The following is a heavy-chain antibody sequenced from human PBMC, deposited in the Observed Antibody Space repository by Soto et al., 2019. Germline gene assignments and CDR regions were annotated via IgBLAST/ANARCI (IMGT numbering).Heavy chain of an antibody. D-gene: IGHD3-3*01. J-gene: IGHJ4*02. V-gene: IGHV1-69*06. CDR2: IVPNVGTV. CDR1: GGTFSSFINYP. CDR3: ARRDTSGFLRYFDN. Sequence: SVKVSCKSSGGTFSSFINYPINWVRQAPGQGLEWMGGIVPNVGTVNYAQKSRGKVTITADKSTGTAYMELSSLRSEDTALYYCARRDTSGFLRYFDNWGQGTPVTVSS.